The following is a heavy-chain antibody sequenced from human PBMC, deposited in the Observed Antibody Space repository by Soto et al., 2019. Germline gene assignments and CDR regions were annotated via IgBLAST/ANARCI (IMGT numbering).Heavy chain of an antibody. Sequence: QVQLQESGPGLVKPSGTLSLTCDVSGGSISSSNWWSWVRQSPGKGLKCIGEIYHSGNANYDPSLRSRLTISVDKSKNQFSLKLTSVTASDTAVYYCARLRRTPNDAFDIWGPGTMVTVSS. V-gene: IGHV4-4*02. CDR2: IYHSGNA. CDR3: ARLRRTPNDAFDI. J-gene: IGHJ3*02. CDR1: GGSISSSNW.